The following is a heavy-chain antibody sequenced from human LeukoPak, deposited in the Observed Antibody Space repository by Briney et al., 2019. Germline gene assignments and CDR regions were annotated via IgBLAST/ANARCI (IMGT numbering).Heavy chain of an antibody. CDR2: INHSGST. D-gene: IGHD3-22*01. Sequence: SETLSLTCAVYGGSFSGYYWSWIRQPPGKGLEWIGEINHSGSTNYNPSLKSRVTISVDTSKNQFSLKLSSVTAADTAVYYCARVTGYVIEDYFDYWGQGTLVTVSS. CDR1: GGSFSGYY. CDR3: ARVTGYVIEDYFDY. J-gene: IGHJ4*02. V-gene: IGHV4-34*01.